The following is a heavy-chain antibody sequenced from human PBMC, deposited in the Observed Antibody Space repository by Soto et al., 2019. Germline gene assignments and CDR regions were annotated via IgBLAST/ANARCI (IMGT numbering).Heavy chain of an antibody. CDR2: IYATGTT. CDR3: VRDGTKTLRDWFDP. Sequence: KPSETLSLTCTVSGTSISGFYWSWIRKSAGKGLEWIGRIYATGTTDYNPSLKSRVMMSVDTSKKQFSLKLGSVTAADTDVYYCVRDGTKTLRDWFDPWGQGISVTVSS. CDR1: GTSISGFY. D-gene: IGHD1-1*01. J-gene: IGHJ5*02. V-gene: IGHV4-4*07.